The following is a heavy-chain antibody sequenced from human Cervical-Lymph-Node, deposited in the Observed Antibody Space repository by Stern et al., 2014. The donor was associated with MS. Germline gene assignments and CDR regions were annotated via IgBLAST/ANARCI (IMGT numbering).Heavy chain of an antibody. V-gene: IGHV4-4*02. CDR2: IYHSGST. CDR1: GGSISSSNW. Sequence: QVQLVQSGPGLVKPSGTLSLTCAVSGGSISSSNWWSWVRQPPEKGLEWIGEIYHSGSTNYNTSLKSRVTISVDKSKNQFSLKLSSVTAADTAVYYCAREGYSSSYDAFDIWGQGTMVTVSS. CDR3: AREGYSSSYDAFDI. D-gene: IGHD6-6*01. J-gene: IGHJ3*02.